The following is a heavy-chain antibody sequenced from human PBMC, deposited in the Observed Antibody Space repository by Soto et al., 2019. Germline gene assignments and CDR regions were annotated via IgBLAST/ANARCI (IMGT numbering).Heavy chain of an antibody. Sequence: PSETLSLICTVSGASISGFYWSWIRQAAGKGLEWIGRIYATGTTVYNPSLKSRVMMTVDTSKKQFSLKLGSVAAADTAVYYCGRDSTKTLHDGFDPWGQGISVTVSS. D-gene: IGHD2-2*01. J-gene: IGHJ5*02. CDR2: IYATGTT. CDR3: GRDSTKTLHDGFDP. V-gene: IGHV4-4*07. CDR1: GASISGFY.